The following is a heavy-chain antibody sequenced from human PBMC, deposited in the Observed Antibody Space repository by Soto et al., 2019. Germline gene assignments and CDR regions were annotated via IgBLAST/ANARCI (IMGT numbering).Heavy chain of an antibody. CDR1: GFTFGDYA. CDR3: ARYIGPRGYYYGSSGYYYYFDY. J-gene: IGHJ4*02. D-gene: IGHD3-22*01. V-gene: IGHV3-49*04. CDR2: IRSKAYGGTT. Sequence: GGSLRLSCTASGFTFGDYAMSWVRQAPGKGLEWVGFIRSKAYGGTTEYATSVKGRFTISRDDSKRISYLQMNSLKTEETAVYYCARYIGPRGYYYGSSGYYYYFDYWGQGTLVTVSS.